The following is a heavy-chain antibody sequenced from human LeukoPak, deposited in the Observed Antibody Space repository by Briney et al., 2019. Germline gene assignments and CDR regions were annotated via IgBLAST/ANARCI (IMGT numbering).Heavy chain of an antibody. D-gene: IGHD3-3*01. V-gene: IGHV3-23*01. CDR3: AKAPDYDFWSGYREYYFDC. CDR2: ISGSGGST. CDR1: GFTFSSYA. J-gene: IGHJ4*02. Sequence: GGSLRLSCAASGFTFSSYAMSWVRQAPGKGLEWVSAISGSGGSTYYADSVKGRFTISRDNSKNTLYLQMNSLRAEDTAVYYCAKAPDYDFWSGYREYYFDCWGQGTLVTVSS.